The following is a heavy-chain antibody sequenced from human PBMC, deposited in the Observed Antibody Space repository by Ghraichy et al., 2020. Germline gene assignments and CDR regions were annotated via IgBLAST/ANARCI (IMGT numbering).Heavy chain of an antibody. V-gene: IGHV4-4*07. J-gene: IGHJ4*02. CDR2: IYTSGST. Sequence: SETLSLTCTVSGGSISSYYWSWMREAAGKGLEWIGRIYTSGSTNYNPSLKSRVTMSVDTSKNQFSLKLSSVTAADTDVYYCARDGAGPFDYWGQGTLVTVSS. D-gene: IGHD6-19*01. CDR3: ARDGAGPFDY. CDR1: GGSISSYY.